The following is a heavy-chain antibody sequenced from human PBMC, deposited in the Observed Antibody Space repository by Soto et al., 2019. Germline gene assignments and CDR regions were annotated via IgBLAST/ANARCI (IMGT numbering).Heavy chain of an antibody. CDR2: ISYDGSDK. D-gene: IGHD6-13*01. CDR1: GFTFSSYA. Sequence: QVQLVESGGGVVQPERSLRLSCAASGFTFSSYAMHWVRQAPGKGLEWVAFISYDGSDKYDADSVKGRFTISRDNSKNTLYLQMNSLRTEDTAVYYCARGDYSSSWYRMGYWGQGTLVTVSS. CDR3: ARGDYSSSWYRMGY. J-gene: IGHJ4*02. V-gene: IGHV3-30-3*01.